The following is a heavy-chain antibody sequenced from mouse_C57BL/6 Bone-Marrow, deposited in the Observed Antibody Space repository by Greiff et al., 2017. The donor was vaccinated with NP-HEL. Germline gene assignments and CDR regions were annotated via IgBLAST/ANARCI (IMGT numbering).Heavy chain of an antibody. Sequence: VQLQQSGPVLVKPGASVKMSCKASGYTFTDYYMNWVKQSHGKSLEWIGVINPYNGGTSYNQKFKGKATLTVDKSSSTAYMELNSLTSEDSAVYYCARVGWVFAYWGEGTLVTVSA. CDR2: INPYNGGT. CDR1: GYTFTDYY. J-gene: IGHJ3*01. CDR3: ARVGWVFAY. D-gene: IGHD3-3*01. V-gene: IGHV1-19*01.